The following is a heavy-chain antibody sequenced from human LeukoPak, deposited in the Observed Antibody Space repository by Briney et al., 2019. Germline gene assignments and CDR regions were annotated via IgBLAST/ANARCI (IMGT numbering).Heavy chain of an antibody. D-gene: IGHD2-21*01. CDR3: AKDPYRVIVATGNYLDP. J-gene: IGHJ5*02. CDR1: GFTFNSYG. Sequence: GGSLRLSCAASGFTFNSYGMHWVRQAPGKGLEWVAVISYDGNNKNCADSVKGRFTISRDNSKNTLYLQMNSLRAEDTAVYYCAKDPYRVIVATGNYLDPWGQGTLVTVSS. CDR2: ISYDGNNK. V-gene: IGHV3-30*18.